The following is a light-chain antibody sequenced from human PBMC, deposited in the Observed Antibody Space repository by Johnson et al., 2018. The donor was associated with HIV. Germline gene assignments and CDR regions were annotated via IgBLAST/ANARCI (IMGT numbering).Light chain of an antibody. CDR1: RSNIGNNY. Sequence: QPVLTQPPSVSAAPGQKVTISCSGGRSNIGNNYVSWYQQLPGTTPKLLMYEDNERPSGIPDRFSGSKSGTSATLGITGLQTGDEADYYCGTWDSSLNVFGTGTKVTVL. V-gene: IGLV1-51*02. CDR3: GTWDSSLNV. J-gene: IGLJ1*01. CDR2: EDN.